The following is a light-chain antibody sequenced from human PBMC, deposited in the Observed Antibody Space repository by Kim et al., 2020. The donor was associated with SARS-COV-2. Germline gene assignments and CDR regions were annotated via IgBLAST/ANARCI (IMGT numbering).Light chain of an antibody. CDR3: QQYNGT. CDR1: QSVSSN. V-gene: IGKV3-15*01. Sequence: EIVMTQSPATLSASPGERATLSCRASQSVSSNLAWYQQKPGQAPRLLIYGASTRATGIPARFSGSGSGTEFTLTISSLQSEDFAVYYCQQYNGTFGQGTKLEI. CDR2: GAS. J-gene: IGKJ2*01.